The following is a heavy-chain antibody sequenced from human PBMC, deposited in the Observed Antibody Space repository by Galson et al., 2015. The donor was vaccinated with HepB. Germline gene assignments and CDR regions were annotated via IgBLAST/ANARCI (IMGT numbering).Heavy chain of an antibody. CDR3: ARDRSSGWRSNYFDY. CDR1: GFTFSSYA. D-gene: IGHD6-19*01. J-gene: IGHJ4*02. Sequence: SLRLSCAASGFTFSSYAMHWVRQAPGKGLEWVADISYDGSNKYYADSVKGRFTISRDNSKNTLYLQMNSLRAEDTAVYYCARDRSSGWRSNYFDYWGQGTLVTVSS. V-gene: IGHV3-30-3*01. CDR2: ISYDGSNK.